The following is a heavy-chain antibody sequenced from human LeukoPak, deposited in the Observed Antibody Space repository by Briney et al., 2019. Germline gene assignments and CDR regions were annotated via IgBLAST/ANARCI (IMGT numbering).Heavy chain of an antibody. Sequence: GGSLRLSCAASGFTVSTNYMSWVRQAPGKGLEWVSVIYRDDTTYYADSVKGRFTISRDNSKNTLYLQMSSVRAEDTAVYYCARVWSRIVGATTSSEYWGQGTLVTVSS. CDR3: ARVWSRIVGATTSSEY. CDR1: GFTVSTNY. V-gene: IGHV3-53*01. D-gene: IGHD1-26*01. J-gene: IGHJ4*02. CDR2: IYRDDTT.